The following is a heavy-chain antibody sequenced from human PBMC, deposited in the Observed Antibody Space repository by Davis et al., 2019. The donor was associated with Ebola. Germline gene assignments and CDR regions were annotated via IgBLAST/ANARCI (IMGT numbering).Heavy chain of an antibody. CDR2: ISGSGGST. Sequence: GGSLRLSCAASGFTVSSNYMSWVRQAPGKGLEWVSAISGSGGSTYYADSVKGRFTISRDNSKNTLYLQMNSLRAEDTAVYYCAKSTFGAVTYYFDYWGQGTLVTVSS. J-gene: IGHJ4*02. CDR3: AKSTFGAVTYYFDY. CDR1: GFTVSSNY. V-gene: IGHV3-23*01. D-gene: IGHD3-16*01.